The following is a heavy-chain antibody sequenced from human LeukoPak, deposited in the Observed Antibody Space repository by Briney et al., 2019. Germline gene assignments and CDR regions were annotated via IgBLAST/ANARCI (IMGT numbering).Heavy chain of an antibody. CDR3: ARDRYGDGFAHLDY. Sequence: GASVTVSCKASGYTFTSYAIHWLRQAPGHALEWMGWITPSGGTNYPQKSQGRVAITWDTSITTAYMDLSRLTSDDTAVYYCARDRYGDGFAHLDYWGQGALVIVSS. CDR2: ITPSGGT. D-gene: IGHD5-24*01. V-gene: IGHV1-2*02. J-gene: IGHJ4*02. CDR1: GYTFTSYA.